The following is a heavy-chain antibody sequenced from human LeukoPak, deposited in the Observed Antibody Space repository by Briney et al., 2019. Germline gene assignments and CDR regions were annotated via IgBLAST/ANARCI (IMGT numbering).Heavy chain of an antibody. Sequence: PGGSLRLSCAASGLTFSDYYMSWIRQAPGKGLEWVSYISSSGFTIDYADSVKCRFTISRDNAKNSLYLQMNSLRAEDAAVYYCARDVRARLADGYYMDVWGKGTTVTVSS. CDR1: GLTFSDYY. V-gene: IGHV3-11*01. CDR3: ARDVRARLADGYYMDV. CDR2: ISSSGFTI. D-gene: IGHD6-13*01. J-gene: IGHJ6*03.